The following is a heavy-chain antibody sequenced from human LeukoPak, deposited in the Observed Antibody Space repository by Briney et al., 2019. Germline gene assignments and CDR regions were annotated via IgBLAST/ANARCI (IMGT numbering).Heavy chain of an antibody. Sequence: SETLSLTCSVSDGSIRTYYWSWIRQSPGQGLEWIGNIYYRGDINYNPSLKSRVIISIDTSKNQFSLKVTSLTAADTAVYYCATNKDWAEADWGQGTLVIVSS. V-gene: IGHV4-59*03. CDR3: ATNKDWAEAD. CDR1: DGSIRTYY. J-gene: IGHJ4*02. D-gene: IGHD3/OR15-3a*01. CDR2: IYYRGDI.